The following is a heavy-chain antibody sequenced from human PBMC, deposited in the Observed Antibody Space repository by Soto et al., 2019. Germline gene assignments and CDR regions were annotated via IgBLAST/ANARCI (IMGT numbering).Heavy chain of an antibody. D-gene: IGHD1-26*01. CDR3: AKVYGRIVGANFDY. J-gene: IGHJ4*02. Sequence: SGSGGSTYYADSVKGRFTISRDNSKNTLYLQMNSLRAEDTAVYYCAKVYGRIVGANFDYWGQGTLVTVSS. V-gene: IGHV3-23*01. CDR2: SGSGGST.